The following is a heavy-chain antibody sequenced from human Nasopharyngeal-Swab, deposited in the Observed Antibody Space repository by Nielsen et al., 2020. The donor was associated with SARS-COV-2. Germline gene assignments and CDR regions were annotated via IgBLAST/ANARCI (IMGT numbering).Heavy chain of an antibody. J-gene: IGHJ4*02. CDR1: GESFSGYY. D-gene: IGHD2-15*01. CDR3: ARDVRSGPYVDS. Sequence: SETLSLTCSVYGESFSGYYWSWIRQPPGKGLEWIGEFNDSGRTNYNPSLKSRVTTSVDTSKNQFSLKLSSVTAADSAVYYCARDVRSGPYVDSWGQGTLVTVSS. CDR2: FNDSGRT. V-gene: IGHV4-34*01.